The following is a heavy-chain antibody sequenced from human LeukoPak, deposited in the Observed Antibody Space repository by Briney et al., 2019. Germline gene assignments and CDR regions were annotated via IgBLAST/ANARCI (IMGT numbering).Heavy chain of an antibody. CDR3: AKDPVSKSVVAYSYMDV. J-gene: IGHJ6*03. CDR1: GFTFSSYG. CDR2: IWYDGSNK. Sequence: GRSLRLSCAASGFTFSSYGMYWVRQAPGKGLEWVAVIWYDGSNKYYADSVKGRFTISRDNSKNTLYLQMNSLRAEDTAVYYCAKDPVSKSVVAYSYMDVWGKGTTVTVSS. D-gene: IGHD3-22*01. V-gene: IGHV3-33*06.